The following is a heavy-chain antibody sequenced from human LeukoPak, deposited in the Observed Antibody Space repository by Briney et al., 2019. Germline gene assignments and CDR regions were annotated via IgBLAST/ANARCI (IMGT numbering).Heavy chain of an antibody. Sequence: GESLKISCKGSGYTFTSYRIGWVRQMPGKGLEWMGIIYPGDSDTRYSPSFQGHVSISADKSISTAYLQWSSLKASDTAMYYCARLAGLYYDSSGYHYFDYWGQGTLVTVSS. CDR3: ARLAGLYYDSSGYHYFDY. D-gene: IGHD3-22*01. CDR2: IYPGDSDT. V-gene: IGHV5-51*01. CDR1: GYTFTSYR. J-gene: IGHJ4*02.